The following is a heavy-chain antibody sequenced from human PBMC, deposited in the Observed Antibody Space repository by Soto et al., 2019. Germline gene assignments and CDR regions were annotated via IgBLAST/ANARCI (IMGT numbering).Heavy chain of an antibody. Sequence: PSETLSLTCTVSGGSISSYYWSWIRQPPGKGLEWIGYIYYSGSTNYNPSLKSRVTISVDTSKNQFSLKLSSVTAADTAVYYCARVTTPGAFDIWGQGKMVTVSS. CDR1: GGSISSYY. V-gene: IGHV4-59*01. J-gene: IGHJ3*02. D-gene: IGHD4-17*01. CDR2: IYYSGST. CDR3: ARVTTPGAFDI.